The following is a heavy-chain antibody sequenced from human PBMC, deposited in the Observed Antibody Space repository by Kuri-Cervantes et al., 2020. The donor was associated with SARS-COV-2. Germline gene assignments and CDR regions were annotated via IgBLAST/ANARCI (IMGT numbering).Heavy chain of an antibody. J-gene: IGHJ5*02. Sequence: SETLSLTCTVSGGSISSYYWSWIRQPAGKGLEWIGRIYTSGSTNYNPSLKSRVTISVDTSKNQFSLKLSSVTAADTAVYYCARGRELRGTSAFDPWGQGTLVTVSS. CDR1: GGSISSYY. D-gene: IGHD1-26*01. CDR3: ARGRELRGTSAFDP. V-gene: IGHV4-4*07. CDR2: IYTSGST.